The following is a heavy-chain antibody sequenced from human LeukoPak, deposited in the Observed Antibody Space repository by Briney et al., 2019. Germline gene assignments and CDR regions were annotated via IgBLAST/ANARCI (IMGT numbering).Heavy chain of an antibody. CDR2: IRYDGSNK. V-gene: IGHV3-30*02. J-gene: IGHJ6*03. CDR1: GFTFSSYG. D-gene: IGHD1-26*01. CDR3: ARDRSSYDRRRYYYYYYMDV. Sequence: GGSLRLSCAASGFTFSSYGMHWVRQAPGKGLEWVAFIRYDGSNKYYADSVKGRFTISRDNAKNSLYLQMNSLRAEDTAVYYCARDRSSYDRRRYYYYYYMDVWGKGATVTISS.